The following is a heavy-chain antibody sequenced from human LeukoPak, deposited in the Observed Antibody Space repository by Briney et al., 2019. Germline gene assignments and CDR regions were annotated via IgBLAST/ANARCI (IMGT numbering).Heavy chain of an antibody. CDR3: AREHGPTYYYDSSGPRWFDP. J-gene: IGHJ5*02. CDR2: IYYSGST. Sequence: DPLETLSLTCTVSGGSISSGGYYWSWIRQHPGKGLEWIGYIYYSGSTYYNPSLKSRVTISVDTSKNQFSLKLSSVTAADTAVYYCAREHGPTYYYDSSGPRWFDPWGQGTLVTVSS. CDR1: GGSISSGGYY. V-gene: IGHV4-31*03. D-gene: IGHD3-22*01.